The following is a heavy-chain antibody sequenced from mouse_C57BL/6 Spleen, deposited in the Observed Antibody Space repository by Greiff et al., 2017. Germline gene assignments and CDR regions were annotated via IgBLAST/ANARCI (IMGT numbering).Heavy chain of an antibody. CDR1: GYSFTSYY. J-gene: IGHJ2*01. CDR3: AKYDYVQGDY. V-gene: IGHV1-66*01. CDR2: IYPGSGNT. Sequence: QVQLQQSGPELVKPGASVKISCKASGYSFTSYYIHWVKQRPGQGLEWIGWIYPGSGNTKYNEKFKGKATLTADTSSSTAYMQLSSLTSEDSAVYYCAKYDYVQGDYWGQGTTLTVSS. D-gene: IGHD2-4*01.